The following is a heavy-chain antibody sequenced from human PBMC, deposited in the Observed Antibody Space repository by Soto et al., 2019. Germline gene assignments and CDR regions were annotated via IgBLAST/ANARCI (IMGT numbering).Heavy chain of an antibody. D-gene: IGHD2-15*01. CDR1: GGTFSSYT. CDR3: AREDCSGGSCYSGPFQYYYYYMDV. Sequence: ASVKVSCKASGGTFSSYTISWVRQAPGQGLKWMGRIIPILGIANYAQKFQGRVTITADKSTSTAYMELSSLRSEDTAVYYCAREDCSGGSCYSGPFQYYYYYMDVWGKGTTVTVSS. CDR2: IIPILGIA. J-gene: IGHJ6*03. V-gene: IGHV1-69*04.